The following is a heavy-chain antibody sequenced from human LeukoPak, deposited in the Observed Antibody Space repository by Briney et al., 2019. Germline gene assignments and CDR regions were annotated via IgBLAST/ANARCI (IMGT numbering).Heavy chain of an antibody. V-gene: IGHV3-23*01. CDR2: ISGSGGST. CDR3: AKDPSSTWFGDYFDY. J-gene: IGHJ4*02. D-gene: IGHD6-13*01. Sequence: PGGTLRLSCAASGFTFSSCGMSWVRQAPGKGLEWVSAISGSGGSTYYADSVKGRFTISRDNSKNTLYLQMNSLRAEDTAVYYCAKDPSSTWFGDYFDYWGQGTLVTVSS. CDR1: GFTFSSCG.